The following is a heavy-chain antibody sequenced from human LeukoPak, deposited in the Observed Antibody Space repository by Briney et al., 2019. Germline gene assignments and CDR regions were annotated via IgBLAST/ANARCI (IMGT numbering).Heavy chain of an antibody. V-gene: IGHV4-38-2*02. D-gene: IGHD4-23*01. Sequence: SETLSLTCTVSGYSISSGYYWGWMRQPPGKGLAWIGSIYHSGSTYYNPSLKSRVTISVDTSKNQFSLKLSSVTAADTAVYYCARTVGDYDGFDYWGQGTLVTVSS. J-gene: IGHJ4*02. CDR2: IYHSGST. CDR3: ARTVGDYDGFDY. CDR1: GYSISSGYY.